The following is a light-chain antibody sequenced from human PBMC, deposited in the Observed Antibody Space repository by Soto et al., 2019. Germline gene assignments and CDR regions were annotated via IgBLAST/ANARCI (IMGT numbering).Light chain of an antibody. J-gene: IGKJ5*01. CDR3: QQSHTAAPIS. Sequence: DILMTHSPPNLSXXLGETTTIXXRXVQSINNYLAWYQQGLCQSPRLLIYVASSTPTVIPSRFSGRASKTEFTLTMRRLRPEGFAMSYCQQSHTAAPISFTQGTRVEI. CDR2: VAS. V-gene: IGKV3D-15*01. CDR1: QSINNY.